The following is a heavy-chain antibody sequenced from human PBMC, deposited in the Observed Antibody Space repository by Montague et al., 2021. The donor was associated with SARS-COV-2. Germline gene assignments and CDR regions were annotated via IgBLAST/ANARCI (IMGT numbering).Heavy chain of an antibody. J-gene: IGHJ5*02. CDR3: ARLYIQKTLVGASRRRWFDP. CDR2: ISYTGST. Sequence: SETLSLTCSVSGDSMSGSNSYWGWIRQPPGKGLESIGSISYTGSTSYNASLKSRVTMSVDTSKNEFSLRPSSVTASDTAVYYCARLYIQKTLVGASRRRWFDPWGQGTLVTVSP. D-gene: IGHD1-26*01. V-gene: IGHV4-39*01. CDR1: GDSMSGSNSY.